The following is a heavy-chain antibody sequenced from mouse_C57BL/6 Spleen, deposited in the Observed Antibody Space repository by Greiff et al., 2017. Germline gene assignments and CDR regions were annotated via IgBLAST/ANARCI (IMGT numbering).Heavy chain of an antibody. V-gene: IGHV1-82*01. Sequence: QVQLQQSGPELVKPGASVKISCKASGYAFSSSWMNWVKQRPGKGLEWIGRIYPGDGDTNYNGKFKGKATLTADKSSSTAYMQLSSLTSDDSAVYFCARCEDQGECAYWGQGTLVTVSA. J-gene: IGHJ3*01. CDR3: ARCEDQGECAY. CDR2: IYPGDGDT. D-gene: IGHD3-2*02. CDR1: GYAFSSSW.